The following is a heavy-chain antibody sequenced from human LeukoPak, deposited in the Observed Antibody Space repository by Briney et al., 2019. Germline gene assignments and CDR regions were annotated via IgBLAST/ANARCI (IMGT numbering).Heavy chain of an antibody. CDR3: AKGRDKYQLLSKYWFDP. V-gene: IGHV3-9*01. CDR2: ISWNIGSI. Sequence: GRSLRLSCAASGFTFDDYAMHWVRQAPGKGLEWVSGISWNIGSIGYADSVKGRFTISRDNAKNSLYLQMNSLRAEDTALYYCAKGRDKYQLLSKYWFDPWGQGTLVTVSS. CDR1: GFTFDDYA. J-gene: IGHJ5*02. D-gene: IGHD2-2*01.